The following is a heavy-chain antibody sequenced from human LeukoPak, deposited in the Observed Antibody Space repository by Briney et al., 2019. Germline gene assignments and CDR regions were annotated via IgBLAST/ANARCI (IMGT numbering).Heavy chain of an antibody. D-gene: IGHD3/OR15-3a*01. J-gene: IGHJ4*02. CDR3: ARGTLDN. Sequence: GGSLRLSCAASGFSVSTSYINWVRQAPGKGLEWVSVIYSDGSTKYADSVKARFTISRDNSKNTVYLQMKSLRVEYTAVYYCARGTLDNWGKGTLVIVSS. CDR2: IYSDGST. V-gene: IGHV3-53*01. CDR1: GFSVSTSY.